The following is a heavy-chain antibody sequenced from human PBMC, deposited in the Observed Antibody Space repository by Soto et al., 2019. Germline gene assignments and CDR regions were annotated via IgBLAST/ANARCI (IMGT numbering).Heavy chain of an antibody. V-gene: IGHV4-30-2*01. D-gene: IGHD2-2*01. CDR3: ARVRFIVVVPAAIFDP. J-gene: IGHJ5*02. Sequence: LSLTCAVSGGSISSGGYSWSWIRQPPGKGLEWIGYIYHSGSTYYNPSLKSRVTISVDRSKNQFSLKLSSVTAADTAVYYCARVRFIVVVPAAIFDPWGQGTLVTVSS. CDR1: GGSISSGGYS. CDR2: IYHSGST.